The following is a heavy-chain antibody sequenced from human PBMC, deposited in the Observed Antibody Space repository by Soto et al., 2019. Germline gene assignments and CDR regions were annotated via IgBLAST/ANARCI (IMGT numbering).Heavy chain of an antibody. J-gene: IGHJ4*02. V-gene: IGHV3-33*01. D-gene: IGHD3-16*01. CDR1: GFSFSDYV. CDR2: MWYHGRDL. Sequence: QVQLVESGGGVVQPGRSLRLSCAASGFSFSDYVMHWVRQAPGKGLDWVAVMWYHGRDLFYADSVKGRFTISRDNSKNTLYLQMNSLRAEDTDVYYCARDQGGQSGNFIFDTWGQGTLVTVSS. CDR3: ARDQGGQSGNFIFDT.